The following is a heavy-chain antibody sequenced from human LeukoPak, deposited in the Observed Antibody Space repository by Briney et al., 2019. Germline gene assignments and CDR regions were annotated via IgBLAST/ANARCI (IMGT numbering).Heavy chain of an antibody. CDR3: ARAVRSGYYYPNYFDY. CDR2: IKQDGSEK. D-gene: IGHD3-22*01. Sequence: PGGSLRLSCAASGFTFSSYWMSWVRQAPGKGLEWVANIKQDGSEKYYVDSVKGRFTISRDNAKNSLYLQMNSLRAEDTAVYYCARAVRSGYYYPNYFDYWGEGTLVTVSS. V-gene: IGHV3-7*01. CDR1: GFTFSSYW. J-gene: IGHJ4*02.